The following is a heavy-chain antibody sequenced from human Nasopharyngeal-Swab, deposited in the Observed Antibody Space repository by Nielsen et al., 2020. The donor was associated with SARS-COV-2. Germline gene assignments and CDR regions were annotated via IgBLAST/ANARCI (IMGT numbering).Heavy chain of an antibody. D-gene: IGHD2-15*01. CDR1: GFTFTSYA. CDR2: MSGTGDNQ. V-gene: IGHV3-23*01. J-gene: IGHJ5*02. Sequence: GESLKISCAASGFTFTSYAMNWVRQAPGKGLEWVSGMSGTGDNQYYADSVKGRFTISRDSSKNTLYLQMNSLRAEDTAVYYCAKDSGAGFCDGGSCFPTNHWGQGTLVTVSS. CDR3: AKDSGAGFCDGGSCFPTNH.